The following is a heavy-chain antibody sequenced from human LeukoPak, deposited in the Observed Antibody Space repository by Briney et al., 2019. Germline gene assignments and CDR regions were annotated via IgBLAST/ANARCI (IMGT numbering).Heavy chain of an antibody. CDR1: GYTFTGHY. CDR2: INPNSGGT. Sequence: ASVHVSCKASGYTFTGHYMHWVRQAPGQGLEWMGWINPNSGGTVYAQKFQGRATMTRDTSISTAYMELSRLRSDDTAVYYCARQGAYDSFDHWGQGTLVTVSP. V-gene: IGHV1-2*02. CDR3: ARQGAYDSFDH. J-gene: IGHJ4*02. D-gene: IGHD5-12*01.